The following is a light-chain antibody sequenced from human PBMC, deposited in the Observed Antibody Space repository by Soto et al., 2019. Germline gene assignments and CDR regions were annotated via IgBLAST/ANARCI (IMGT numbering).Light chain of an antibody. Sequence: DIQMTQSPSSLSASVGDRVTITCRESQTIRTYLNWYQQKPGKAPRVLIYDASSLLSGVPSRFSGSGSGTDFTLTIASLQPEDFSTDYCQQSDSTPYTFGQGTKVDIK. CDR3: QQSDSTPYT. CDR1: QTIRTY. J-gene: IGKJ2*01. CDR2: DAS. V-gene: IGKV1-39*01.